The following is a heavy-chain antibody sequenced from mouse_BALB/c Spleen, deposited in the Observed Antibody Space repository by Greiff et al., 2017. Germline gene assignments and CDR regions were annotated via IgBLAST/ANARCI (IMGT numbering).Heavy chain of an antibody. V-gene: IGHV1-7*01. CDR1: GYTFTSYW. CDR3: ARSYYGNSYAMDY. J-gene: IGHJ4*01. Sequence: VKLVESGAELAKPGASVKMSCKASGYTFTSYWMHWVKQRPGQGLEWIGYINPSTGYTEYNQKFKDKATLTADKSSSTAYMQLSSLTSEDSAVYYCARSYYGNSYAMDYWGQGTSVTVSS. D-gene: IGHD2-10*01. CDR2: INPSTGYT.